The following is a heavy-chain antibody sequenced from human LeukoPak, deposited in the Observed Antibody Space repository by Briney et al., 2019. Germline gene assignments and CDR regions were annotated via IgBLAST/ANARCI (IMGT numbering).Heavy chain of an antibody. Sequence: GASVKVSCKASGYTFTGYYMHWVRQAPGQGLEWMGWINPNSGGTNYAQKFQGRVTMTEDTSTDTAYMELSSLRSEDTAVYYCATDHYSRIARESRYQHWGQGTLVTVSS. CDR2: INPNSGGT. D-gene: IGHD6-13*01. J-gene: IGHJ1*01. V-gene: IGHV1-2*02. CDR1: GYTFTGYY. CDR3: ATDHYSRIARESRYQH.